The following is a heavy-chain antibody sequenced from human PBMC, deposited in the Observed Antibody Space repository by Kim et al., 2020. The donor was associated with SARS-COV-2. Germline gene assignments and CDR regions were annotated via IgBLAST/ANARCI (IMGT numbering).Heavy chain of an antibody. CDR1: GGSISSSNW. Sequence: SETLSLTCAVSGGSISSSNWWSWVRQPPGKGLEWIGEIYHSGSTNYNPSLKSRVTISVDKSKNQFSLKLSSVTAADTAVYYCARASKLGGPDPATQGKYNWNSKSLYYFDYWGQGTLVTVSS. CDR2: IYHSGST. D-gene: IGHD1-1*01. V-gene: IGHV4-4*02. CDR3: ARASKLGGPDPATQGKYNWNSKSLYYFDY. J-gene: IGHJ4*02.